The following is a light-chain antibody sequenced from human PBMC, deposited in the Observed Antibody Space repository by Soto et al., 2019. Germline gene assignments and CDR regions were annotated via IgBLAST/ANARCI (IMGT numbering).Light chain of an antibody. CDR2: DAS. CDR1: ESVSNY. CDR3: QKYDSSSIT. Sequence: EIVLTQSPGTLSLSAGDGATLSCRASESVSNYFAWYQQKTGQAPRILIYDASKRATGIPDRLSGSGSGTDLNLTISSLEPEDFAVYYCQKYDSSSITFGQGTRLEI. J-gene: IGKJ5*01. V-gene: IGKV3-11*01.